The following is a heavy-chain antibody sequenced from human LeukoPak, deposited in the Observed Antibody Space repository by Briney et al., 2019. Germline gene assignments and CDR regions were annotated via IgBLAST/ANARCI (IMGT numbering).Heavy chain of an antibody. CDR3: AYCSSTSCYTGGWFDP. V-gene: IGHV1-69*05. CDR2: IIPIFGTA. D-gene: IGHD2-2*02. J-gene: IGHJ5*02. CDR1: GGTFSSYA. Sequence: SVKVSCKASGGTFSSYAISWVRQAPGQGLEWMGGIIPIFGTANYAQKFQGRVTITTDESTSTAYMELSSLRSEDTAVYYCAYCSSTSCYTGGWFDPWGQGTLVTVSS.